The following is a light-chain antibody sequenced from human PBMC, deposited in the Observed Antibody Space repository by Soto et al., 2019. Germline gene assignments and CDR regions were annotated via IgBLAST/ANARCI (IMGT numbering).Light chain of an antibody. J-gene: IGKJ5*01. CDR3: QQRSSWPAT. V-gene: IGKV3-11*01. Sequence: EIVLTHSPATLSLSPGERATLSCRASQSVSSNLAWYQQKPGQAPRLLIYGASNRATGIPARFSGSGSGTDFTLTISSLEPEDFAVYYCQQRSSWPATFGQGTRLEI. CDR1: QSVSSN. CDR2: GAS.